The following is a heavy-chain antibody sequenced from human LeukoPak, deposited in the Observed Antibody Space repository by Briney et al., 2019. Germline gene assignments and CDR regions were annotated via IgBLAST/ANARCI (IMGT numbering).Heavy chain of an antibody. D-gene: IGHD2-21*02. CDR1: GGSISSGGYS. CDR3: ARGVLGATKKVTAIPTYYFDY. V-gene: IGHV4-30-2*01. Sequence: SETLSLTCAGSGGSISSGGYSWSWIRQPPGKGLEWIGYIYHSGSPYYNPSRKTRITITVDRSKNQFSLTLSSVTVADTAVYYCARGVLGATKKVTAIPTYYFDYWGQGTLVTVSS. J-gene: IGHJ4*02. CDR2: IYHSGSP.